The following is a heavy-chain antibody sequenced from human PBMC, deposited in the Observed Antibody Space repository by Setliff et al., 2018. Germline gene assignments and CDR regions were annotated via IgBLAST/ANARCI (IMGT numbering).Heavy chain of an antibody. J-gene: IGHJ4*02. Sequence: ASVKVSCKTSGYTFTSYDINWVRQATGQGLEWMGWINPNSGGANYAQKFQGRVTMTRDTSATTVYMELSSLRSDGTALYYCARMSTLGPHYDFWGQGTLVTVSS. CDR1: GYTFTSYD. V-gene: IGHV1-2*02. D-gene: IGHD3-3*02. CDR2: INPNSGGA. CDR3: ARMSTLGPHYDF.